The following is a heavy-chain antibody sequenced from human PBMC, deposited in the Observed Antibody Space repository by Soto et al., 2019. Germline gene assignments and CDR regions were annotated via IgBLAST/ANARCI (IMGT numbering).Heavy chain of an antibody. CDR3: ARSWGVHRDIDY. D-gene: IGHD2-8*01. Sequence: PGGSLRLSCAASGFTFSSYWMSWVRQAPGKRLEWVANIKHDGSEKYYVDSVGGRFTISRDNGKNSLYLQMSSLRAEDTAVYFCARSWGVHRDIDYWGQGTLVTVSS. J-gene: IGHJ4*02. CDR1: GFTFSSYW. V-gene: IGHV3-7*03. CDR2: IKHDGSEK.